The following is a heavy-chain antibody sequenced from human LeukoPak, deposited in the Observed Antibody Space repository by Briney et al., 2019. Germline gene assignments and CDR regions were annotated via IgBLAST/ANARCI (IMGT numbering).Heavy chain of an antibody. CDR2: INHSGST. V-gene: IGHV4-39*07. J-gene: IGHJ4*02. CDR3: ARSTFSIAAAVPYFDY. Sequence: SETLSLTCTVSGGSISSSSYYWGWIRQPPGKGLEWIGEINHSGSTNYNPSLKSRVTISVDTSKNQFSLKLSSVTAADTAVYYCARSTFSIAAAVPYFDYWGQGTLVTVSS. CDR1: GGSISSSSYY. D-gene: IGHD6-13*01.